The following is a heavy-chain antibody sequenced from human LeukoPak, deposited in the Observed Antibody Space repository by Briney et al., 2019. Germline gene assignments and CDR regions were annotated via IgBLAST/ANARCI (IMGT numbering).Heavy chain of an antibody. Sequence: GGSLRLSCAASGFTFRSYAMNWVRQAPGKGLEWVSVISGSGSSTYYADSVKGRFTISRDNSKNTLYLQMNSLRAEDTAVYYCAKDPPRNDYPDYWGQGTLVTVSS. J-gene: IGHJ4*02. CDR1: GFTFRSYA. CDR2: ISGSGSST. CDR3: AKDPPRNDYPDY. V-gene: IGHV3-23*01.